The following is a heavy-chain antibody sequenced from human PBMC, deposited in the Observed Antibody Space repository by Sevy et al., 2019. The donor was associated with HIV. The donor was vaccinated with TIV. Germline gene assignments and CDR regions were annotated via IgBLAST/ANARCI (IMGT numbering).Heavy chain of an antibody. Sequence: SETLSLTCSVSGGSIGSYYWAWVRQPPGKGLEWIGNIYYTGRVDYNHSLQSRVAMSVDTSKNQFSLALMSVTAADAAVYYCASTRDYYGSGSSFSHWFDPWGQGILVTVSS. D-gene: IGHD3-10*01. CDR3: ASTRDYYGSGSSFSHWFDP. CDR1: GGSIGSYY. J-gene: IGHJ5*02. CDR2: IYYTGRV. V-gene: IGHV4-59*13.